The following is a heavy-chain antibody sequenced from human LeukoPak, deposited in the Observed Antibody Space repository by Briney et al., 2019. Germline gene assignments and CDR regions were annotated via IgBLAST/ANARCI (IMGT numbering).Heavy chain of an antibody. J-gene: IGHJ3*02. D-gene: IGHD6-19*01. CDR2: INPSGGST. CDR1: GYTFTSYY. CDR3: ARVQYSSGWPYHDAFGI. V-gene: IGHV1-46*01. Sequence: GASVKVSCKASGYTFTSYYMHWVRQAPGQGLEWMGIINPSGGSTSYAQKFQGRVTMTRDTSTSTVYMELSSLRSEDTAVYYCARVQYSSGWPYHDAFGIWGQGTMVTVSS.